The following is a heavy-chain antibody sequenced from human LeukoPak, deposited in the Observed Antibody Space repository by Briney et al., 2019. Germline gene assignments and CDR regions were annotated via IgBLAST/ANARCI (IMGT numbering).Heavy chain of an antibody. CDR2: IYHSGST. CDR1: GGSISSSNW. Sequence: SGTLSLTCAVSGGSISSSNWWSWVRQPPGKGLEWIGEIYHSGSTNYNPSLKSRVTISVDRSKNQFSLKLSSVTAADTAVYYCATSSVMSGSLDYWGQGTLVTVSS. D-gene: IGHD2-15*01. J-gene: IGHJ4*02. V-gene: IGHV4-4*02. CDR3: ATSSVMSGSLDY.